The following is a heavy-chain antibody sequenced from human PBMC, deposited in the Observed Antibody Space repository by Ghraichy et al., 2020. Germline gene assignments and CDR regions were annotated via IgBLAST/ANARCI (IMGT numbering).Heavy chain of an antibody. Sequence: ASVKVSCKASGYTFTSYGISWVRQAPGQGLEWMGWISAYNGNTNYAQKLQGRVTMTTDTSTSTAYMELRSLRSDDTAVYYCARGASNYYDSSGYPYYFDYWGQGTLVTVSS. CDR3: ARGASNYYDSSGYPYYFDY. J-gene: IGHJ4*02. V-gene: IGHV1-18*04. CDR2: ISAYNGNT. D-gene: IGHD3-22*01. CDR1: GYTFTSYG.